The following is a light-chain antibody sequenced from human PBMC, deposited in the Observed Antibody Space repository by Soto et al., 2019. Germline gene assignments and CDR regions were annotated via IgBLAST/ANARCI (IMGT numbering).Light chain of an antibody. V-gene: IGKV3-11*01. CDR1: QSVSSY. J-gene: IGKJ4*01. CDR3: QQPLT. Sequence: EIVLTQSPATLSLSPGERATLSCRPSQSVSSYLAWYQQKPGQAPRLLIYDASNRATGIPARFSGSGSGTDFTLTISCLEPEDFAVYYCQQPLTFGGGTKVEIK. CDR2: DAS.